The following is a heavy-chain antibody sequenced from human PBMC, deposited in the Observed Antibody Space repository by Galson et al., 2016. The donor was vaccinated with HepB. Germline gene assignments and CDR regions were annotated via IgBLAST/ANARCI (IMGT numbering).Heavy chain of an antibody. V-gene: IGHV3-53*01. CDR3: ARGGEDGSSRIFAFDF. CDR2: IYRGGST. CDR1: GFIVSSTY. D-gene: IGHD3-10*01. J-gene: IGHJ3*01. Sequence: SLRLSCAASGFIVSSTYMSWVRQAPGKGLEWVSVIYRGGSTYYADSVKGRFTISRDNSNTVYLQMNSLRAEDTAVYYCARGGEDGSSRIFAFDFWGQGTMVTVSS.